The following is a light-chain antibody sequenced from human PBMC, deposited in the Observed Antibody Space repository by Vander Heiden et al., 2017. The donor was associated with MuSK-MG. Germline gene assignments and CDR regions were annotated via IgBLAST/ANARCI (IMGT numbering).Light chain of an antibody. V-gene: IGKV1-16*02. J-gene: IGKJ4*01. Sequence: DIHMTQSAPSLSASVGDRVTITCPASHRPNYYLTWHQHHPGNGPQYLIYAASRLQSGYPSQFRARGTGTDFTLTISILHAEDFTTDYCQRYNSYPVTFGGGTKVEIK. CDR2: AAS. CDR1: HRPNYY. CDR3: QRYNSYPVT.